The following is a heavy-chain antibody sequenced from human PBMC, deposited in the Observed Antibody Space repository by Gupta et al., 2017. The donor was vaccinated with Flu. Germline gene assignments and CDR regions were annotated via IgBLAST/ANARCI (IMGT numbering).Heavy chain of an antibody. J-gene: IGHJ3*02. CDR3: VRDPERSAFDS. V-gene: IGHV3-7*01. Sequence: EVQLVESGGDLDQPGGSLRLSCVASGFTFRSSWMTWVRQAPGAGLAFVANINPDGGTTNYVDSVKGRVTISRDNARNSVFLQMNSLRVDDTATYYCVRDPERSAFDSWGQGTGGTVSS. CDR2: INPDGGTT. CDR1: GFTFRSSW.